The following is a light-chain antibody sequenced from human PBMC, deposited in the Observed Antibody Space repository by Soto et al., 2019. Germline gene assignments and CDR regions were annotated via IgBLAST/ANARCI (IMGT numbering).Light chain of an antibody. V-gene: IGKV1-12*01. CDR1: ASIYPW. J-gene: IGKJ4*01. Sequence: DIQMTQSPSSVSASIGDSVNISCRACASIYPWLVWYQQKPGKAPKLLIYAASSLQSGVPSRFSGSGYWTDFTLTIRSLQPEDSATYYWQQADSFPLSFGGGTKVEI. CDR3: QQADSFPLS. CDR2: AAS.